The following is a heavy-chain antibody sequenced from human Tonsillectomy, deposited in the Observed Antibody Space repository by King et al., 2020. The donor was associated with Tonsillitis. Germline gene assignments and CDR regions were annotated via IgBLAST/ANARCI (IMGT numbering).Heavy chain of an antibody. J-gene: IGHJ6*02. D-gene: IGHD3-3*01. CDR2: INPNSGGT. CDR3: AREEIFGVDKEHDYYYGMDV. CDR1: GYTFTGYY. V-gene: IGHV1-2*02. Sequence: VQLVESGAEVKKPGASVKVSCKASGYTFTGYYMHWLRQAPGQGLEWMGRINPNSGGTNYAQKFQGRVTMTRDTSISTAYMELSRLRSDDTAVYYCAREEIFGVDKEHDYYYGMDVWGQGTTVTVSS.